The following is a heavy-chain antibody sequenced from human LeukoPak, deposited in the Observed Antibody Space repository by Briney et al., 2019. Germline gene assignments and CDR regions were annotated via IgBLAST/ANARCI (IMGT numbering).Heavy chain of an antibody. V-gene: IGHV3-7*02. D-gene: IGHD2-2*02. Sequence: PGGSLRLSCAASGFTFSRYWMSWVRQAPGKGLEWVANIKEDGSVKYYVESVKGRFAISRDNAKNSLYLQMNSLRAEDTAVYYCARAPSGWLYRIDYWGQGTLVTVSS. CDR2: IKEDGSVK. CDR3: ARAPSGWLYRIDY. CDR1: GFTFSRYW. J-gene: IGHJ4*02.